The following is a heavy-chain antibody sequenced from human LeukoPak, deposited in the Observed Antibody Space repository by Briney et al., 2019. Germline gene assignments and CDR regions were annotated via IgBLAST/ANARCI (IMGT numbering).Heavy chain of an antibody. CDR3: ARYSDYYYGMDV. CDR2: IIPIFGTA. V-gene: IGHV1-69*01. Sequence: SVKVSCKASGGTFSSYAISWVRQAPGQGLEWMGGIIPIFGTANYAQKFQGRVTITADESTSTAYMELSSLRSEDTAVYYCARYSDYYYGMDVWGQGTTVTVSS. CDR1: GGTFSSYA. J-gene: IGHJ6*02. D-gene: IGHD2-21*01.